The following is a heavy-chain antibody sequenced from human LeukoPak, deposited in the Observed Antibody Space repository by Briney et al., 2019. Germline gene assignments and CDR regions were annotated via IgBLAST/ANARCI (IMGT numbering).Heavy chain of an antibody. J-gene: IGHJ4*02. D-gene: IGHD1-26*01. CDR1: GYTFTGYD. CDR3: TRGSLSGSSRDY. CDR2: VNPNTGDT. V-gene: IGHV1-8*01. Sequence: ASVRVSCKASGYTFTGYDINWVRQATGQGLEWMGWVNPNTGDTGYAQKFQGRVTMTRNSSIDTAYMELSGLRSEDTAVYYCTRGSLSGSSRDYWGQGTLLTVSS.